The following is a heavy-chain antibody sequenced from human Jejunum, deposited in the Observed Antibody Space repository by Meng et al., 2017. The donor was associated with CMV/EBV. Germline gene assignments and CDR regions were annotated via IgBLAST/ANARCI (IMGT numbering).Heavy chain of an antibody. CDR3: VRDLWEQPPHYFDH. CDR2: ISSSGST. CDR1: GLTVRSYS. Sequence: GLTVRSYSMNSGRQSPWEGLGWVSFISSSGSTYYADSVKGRFTISRDNSKNSLFLQMNSLRAGDTAVYYCVRDLWEQPPHYFDHWGQGALVTVSS. V-gene: IGHV3-48*04. D-gene: IGHD1-26*01. J-gene: IGHJ4*02.